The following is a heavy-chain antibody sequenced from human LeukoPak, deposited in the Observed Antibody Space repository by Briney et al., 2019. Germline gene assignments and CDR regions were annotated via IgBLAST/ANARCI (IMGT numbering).Heavy chain of an antibody. CDR1: GFTFSSYW. V-gene: IGHV3-48*04. Sequence: GGSLRLSCAVSGFTFSSYWMSWVRQAPGKGLEWVSYISSSGSTIYYADSVKGRFTISRDNAKNSLYLQMNSLRAEDTAVYYCARDCTSTVCHDYWGQGTLVTVSS. J-gene: IGHJ4*02. CDR3: ARDCTSTVCHDY. D-gene: IGHD2-2*01. CDR2: ISSSGSTI.